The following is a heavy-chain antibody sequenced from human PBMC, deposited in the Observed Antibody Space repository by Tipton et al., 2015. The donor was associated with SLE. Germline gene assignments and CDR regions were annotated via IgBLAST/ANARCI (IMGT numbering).Heavy chain of an antibody. CDR3: AGGNYLGMFDY. Sequence: TLSLTCTVSGGSISSGSYYWSWIRQPPGKGLEWIGYIYYSGSTNYNPSLKSRVTISVDTSKNQFSLKLSSVTAADTAVYYCAGGNYLGMFDYWGQGTLVTVSS. CDR1: GGSISSGSYY. CDR2: IYYSGST. J-gene: IGHJ4*02. V-gene: IGHV4-61*01. D-gene: IGHD7-27*01.